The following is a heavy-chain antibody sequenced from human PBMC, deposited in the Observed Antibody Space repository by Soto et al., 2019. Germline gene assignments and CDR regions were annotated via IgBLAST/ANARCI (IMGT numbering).Heavy chain of an antibody. CDR1: GFTFSYG. Sequence: VQLLESGGGLIQPGGSLRLSCAASGFTFSYGIHWLRQAPGKGLEWVAYISYDSSNNFYGDSVKGRFTISRDNSKNTRFLQMTSLRAEDTAVYYCAKLVIGYCSGNTCDDYWGQGTLVAVSS. CDR3: AKLVIGYCSGNTCDDY. CDR2: ISYDSSNN. D-gene: IGHD2-15*01. J-gene: IGHJ4*02. V-gene: IGHV3-30*18.